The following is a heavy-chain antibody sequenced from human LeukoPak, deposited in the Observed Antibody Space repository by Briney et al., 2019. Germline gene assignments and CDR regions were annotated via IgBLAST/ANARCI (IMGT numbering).Heavy chain of an antibody. CDR1: GGSISSGGYY. CDR3: ARGDYAGAFDI. V-gene: IGHV4-30-2*01. Sequence: MPSETLSLACTVSGGSISSGGYYWSWTRQPPGKGLEWIGYIYHSGSTYYNPSLKSRVTISVDRSKNQFSLKLSSVTAADTAVYYCARGDYAGAFDIWGQGTMVTVSS. CDR2: IYHSGST. J-gene: IGHJ3*02. D-gene: IGHD2-2*01.